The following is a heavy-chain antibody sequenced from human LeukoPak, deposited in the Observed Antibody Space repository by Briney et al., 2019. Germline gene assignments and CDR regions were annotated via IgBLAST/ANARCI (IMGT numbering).Heavy chain of an antibody. J-gene: IGHJ4*02. V-gene: IGHV3-30-3*01. CDR1: GFIFSSYA. D-gene: IGHD2-15*01. CDR3: ARRYFDY. Sequence: GRSLRLSCAGSGFIFSSYAMYWVRQAPGKGLEWVAVITYDGGNQRYADSVKGRFTISRDNSRNTLYLQMSSLRAEDTAVYYCARRYFDYWGQGTLVTVSS. CDR2: ITYDGGNQ.